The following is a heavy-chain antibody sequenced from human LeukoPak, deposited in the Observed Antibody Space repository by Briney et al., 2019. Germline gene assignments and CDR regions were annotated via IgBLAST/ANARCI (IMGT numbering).Heavy chain of an antibody. V-gene: IGHV1-2*04. CDR3: ARGPGIENSMIVVVPPLDY. Sequence: ASVKVSCKASGYTFTGYYMHWVRQAPGQGLEWMGWINPNSGGTNYAQKFQGWVTITRDTSASTAYMELSSLRSEDTAVYYCARGPGIENSMIVVVPPLDYWGQGTLVTVSS. J-gene: IGHJ4*02. D-gene: IGHD3-22*01. CDR1: GYTFTGYY. CDR2: INPNSGGT.